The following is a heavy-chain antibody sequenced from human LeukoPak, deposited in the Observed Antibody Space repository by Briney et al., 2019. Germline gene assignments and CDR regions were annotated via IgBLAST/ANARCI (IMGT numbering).Heavy chain of an antibody. V-gene: IGHV3-23*01. D-gene: IGHD6-13*01. CDR2: ISGIATGT. CDR3: AKGSSTYSITSYWYFDL. CDR1: GFTFRNYA. Sequence: GGSLRLSCAASGFTFRNYAMSWVRQAPGKGLEWVSAISGIATGTYYADSVKGRFTISRDNSKNTVFLQMDILRPEDTAVYYCAKGSSTYSITSYWYFDLWGRGTLVTVSS. J-gene: IGHJ2*01.